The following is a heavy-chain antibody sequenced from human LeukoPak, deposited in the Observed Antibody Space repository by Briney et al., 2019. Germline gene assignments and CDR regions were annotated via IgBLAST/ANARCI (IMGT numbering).Heavy chain of an antibody. CDR3: ARDLAAAGPSGY. J-gene: IGHJ4*02. D-gene: IGHD6-13*01. CDR1: GYTFSRYG. V-gene: IGHV1-3*01. Sequence: ASVKVSCKASGYTFSRYGMHWVRQAPGQRLEWMGWINAGNENTKYSQKFQGRVSITRDTSASTAYMELSSLRSEDTAVYYCARDLAAAGPSGYWGQGTLVTVSS. CDR2: INAGNENT.